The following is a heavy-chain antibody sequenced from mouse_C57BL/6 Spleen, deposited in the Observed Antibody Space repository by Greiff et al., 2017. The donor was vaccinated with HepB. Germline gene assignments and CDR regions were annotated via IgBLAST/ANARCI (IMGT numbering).Heavy chain of an antibody. CDR3: ARLGSSYYFDV. D-gene: IGHD1-1*01. V-gene: IGHV5-6*02. CDR1: GFTFSSYG. CDR2: ISSGGSYT. J-gene: IGHJ1*03. Sequence: DVKLVESGGDLVKPGGSLKLSCAASGFTFSSYGMSWVRQTPDKRLEWVATISSGGSYTYYPDSVKGRFTISRDNAKNTLYLQMSSLKSEDTAMYYCARLGSSYYFDVWGTGTTVTVSS.